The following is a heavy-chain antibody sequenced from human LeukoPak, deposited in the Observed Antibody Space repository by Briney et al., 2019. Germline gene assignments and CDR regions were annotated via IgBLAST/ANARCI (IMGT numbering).Heavy chain of an antibody. CDR1: GFTVSNNY. CDR3: AKPVFYYGSGSYYNNWFDP. D-gene: IGHD3-10*01. J-gene: IGHJ5*02. V-gene: IGHV3-66*04. Sequence: GGSLTLSCAASGFTVSNNYMRWVRQAPGKGLEWVSLNSGGSTYYADSVKGRFIISRDNSKNTLYLQMNSLRAEDTAVYYCAKPVFYYGSGSYYNNWFDPWGQGTLVTVSS. CDR2: NSGGST.